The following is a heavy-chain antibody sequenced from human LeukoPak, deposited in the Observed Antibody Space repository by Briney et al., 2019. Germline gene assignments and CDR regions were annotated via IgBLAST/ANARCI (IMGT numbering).Heavy chain of an antibody. D-gene: IGHD6-6*01. J-gene: IGHJ6*02. CDR1: GFTFSSYS. Sequence: PGGSLRLSCAASGFTFSSYSMNWVRQAPGKGLERVSSISSSNSYIYYADSVKGRFTISRDNAKNSLYLQMNSLRAEDTAVYYCAREFLVQEGLDYYYYGMDVWGQGTTVTVSS. CDR3: AREFLVQEGLDYYYYGMDV. V-gene: IGHV3-21*01. CDR2: ISSSNSYI.